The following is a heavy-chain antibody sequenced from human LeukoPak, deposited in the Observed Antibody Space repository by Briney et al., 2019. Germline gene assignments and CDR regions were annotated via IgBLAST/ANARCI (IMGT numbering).Heavy chain of an antibody. CDR2: IYYTGST. Sequence: SETLSLTCTVTGGSISSYYWSWIRQPPGKGLEWIGYIYYTGSTNYNPSLKSRVTISVDTSKNQFSLKLSSVTAADTAVYYCARQQLSQPYYFDNWGQGTLVTVSS. CDR3: ARQQLSQPYYFDN. CDR1: GGSISSYY. V-gene: IGHV4-59*01. J-gene: IGHJ4*02. D-gene: IGHD6-13*01.